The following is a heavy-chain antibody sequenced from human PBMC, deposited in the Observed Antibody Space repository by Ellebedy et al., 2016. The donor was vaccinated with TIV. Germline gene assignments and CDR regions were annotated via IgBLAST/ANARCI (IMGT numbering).Heavy chain of an antibody. Sequence: SETLSLTCTVSGGSISSGSYYWAWIRQPPETGLEWIGSILYSGSTHYNPSLKSRVTISVDTSKNQFSLKLSSVTAADTAVYYCARVGVYYDSSGYSTTVGADYWGQGTLVTVSS. CDR2: ILYSGST. CDR3: ARVGVYYDSSGYSTTVGADY. D-gene: IGHD3-22*01. CDR1: GGSISSGSYY. V-gene: IGHV4-39*07. J-gene: IGHJ4*02.